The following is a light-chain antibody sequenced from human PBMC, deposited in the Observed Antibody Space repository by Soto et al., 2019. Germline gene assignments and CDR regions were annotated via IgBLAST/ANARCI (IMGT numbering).Light chain of an antibody. Sequence: DIQMTQSPSSLSAAVGDRVTRTCRASQRISTYLNWYQQKPGKAPNLVIYAASSLQNGVPSRFSGSGSGTDFTLTISSLQPEDFAIYYCQQYNNWLMLSFGGGTKVDIK. J-gene: IGKJ4*01. V-gene: IGKV1-39*01. CDR1: QRISTY. CDR2: AAS. CDR3: QQYNNWLMLS.